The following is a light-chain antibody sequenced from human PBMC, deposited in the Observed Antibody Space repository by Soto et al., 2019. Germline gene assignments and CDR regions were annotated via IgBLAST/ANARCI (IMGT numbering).Light chain of an antibody. CDR2: EVT. CDR1: SSDIGGYNF. CDR3: SSHGGNNHPYV. Sequence: QSALTQPPSASGSPGQSVAISCTGNSSDIGGYNFVSWYQQHPGKAPKLMIYEVTKRPSGVPDRFSGSKSGNTATLIVSGLQAEDEADYYCSSHGGNNHPYVFGTGTKLTVL. V-gene: IGLV2-8*01. J-gene: IGLJ1*01.